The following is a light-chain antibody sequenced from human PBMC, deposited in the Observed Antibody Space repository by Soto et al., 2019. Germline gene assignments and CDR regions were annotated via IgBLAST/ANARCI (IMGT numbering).Light chain of an antibody. J-gene: IGLJ1*01. V-gene: IGLV2-14*01. CDR3: SSYTTSSPYV. Sequence: QSALTQPASVSGSPGRSITISCIGTSSDVGDYNFVSWYQQHPGKAPKLMIYEVTNRPSGVSNRFSGSKSGNTASLTISGLQAEDEADYYCSSYTTSSPYVFGSGTKLTVL. CDR2: EVT. CDR1: SSDVGDYNF.